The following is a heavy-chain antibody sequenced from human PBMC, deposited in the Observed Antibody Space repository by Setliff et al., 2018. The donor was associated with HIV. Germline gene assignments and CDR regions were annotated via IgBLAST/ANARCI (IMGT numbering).Heavy chain of an antibody. CDR1: GFNFKSAW. V-gene: IGHV3-15*01. CDR3: STGPTRVSDGVADF. J-gene: IGHJ4*02. CDR2: IKSNSDGGTS. D-gene: IGHD2-8*02. Sequence: PGGSLRLSCAVSGFNFKSAWMTWVRQAPGKGLEWVGRIKSNSDGGTSDYAAAVKDRFSFSRDDSKFMLYLQIDSLEIEDTAVYFCSTGPTRVSDGVADFWGPGTLVTVSS.